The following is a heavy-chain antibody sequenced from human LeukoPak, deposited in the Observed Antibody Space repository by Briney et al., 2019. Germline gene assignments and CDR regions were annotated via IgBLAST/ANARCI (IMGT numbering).Heavy chain of an antibody. CDR3: ARLGLSRYYFDY. V-gene: IGHV4-39*06. Sequence: KPSETLFLTCTVSGGSISNYYWGWIRQPPGEGLEWIGSIYYSGSTYYNSSLQSRVTISVHMSNNQFALKLSSVTAADTAVYYCARLGLSRYYFDYWGQGTLVTVSS. CDR1: GGSISNYY. J-gene: IGHJ4*02. D-gene: IGHD3-16*01. CDR2: IYYSGST.